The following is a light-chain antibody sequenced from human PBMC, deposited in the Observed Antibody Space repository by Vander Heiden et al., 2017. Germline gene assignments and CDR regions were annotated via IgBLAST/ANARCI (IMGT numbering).Light chain of an antibody. CDR3: QQSYSTPRT. CDR2: AAS. CDR1: QSISSY. V-gene: IGKV1-39*01. Sequence: DIQMTQSPSSLSASVGDRVTITCRARQSISSYVNWYQQKPGKAPKLLIYAASSLESGVPSRFSGSGSGTDFTLTISSLQPEDFATYYCQQSYSTPRTFGQGTKVEIK. J-gene: IGKJ1*01.